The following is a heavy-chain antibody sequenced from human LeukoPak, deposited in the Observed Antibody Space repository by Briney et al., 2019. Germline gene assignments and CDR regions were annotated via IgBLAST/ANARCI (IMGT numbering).Heavy chain of an antibody. J-gene: IGHJ4*02. Sequence: PSETLSLTCTVSGGSISSGGYYWSWIRQHPGKGLEWIGYIYYSGSTYYNPSLKGRVTISVDTSKNQFSLKLSSVTAADTAVYYCAREKLDDSSGYYYRNFDYWGQGTLVTVSS. CDR3: AREKLDDSSGYYYRNFDY. V-gene: IGHV4-31*03. CDR1: GGSISSGGYY. CDR2: IYYSGST. D-gene: IGHD3-22*01.